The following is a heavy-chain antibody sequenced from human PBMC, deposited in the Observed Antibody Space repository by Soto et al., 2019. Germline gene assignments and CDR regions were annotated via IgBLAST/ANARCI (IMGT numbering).Heavy chain of an antibody. V-gene: IGHV4-59*08. J-gene: IGHJ4*02. CDR2: IHSSGTT. CDR3: SRGSGWLTDY. CDR1: DVSTSNFF. D-gene: IGHD6-19*01. Sequence: SETLSLTCTVSDVSTSNFFWKWFRQPPRKGLEWIGNIHSSGTTNYNPSLESRVTISLDTSMSQCSLRMNSVTAADTAVYFCSRGSGWLTDYWGQGTQVTVSS.